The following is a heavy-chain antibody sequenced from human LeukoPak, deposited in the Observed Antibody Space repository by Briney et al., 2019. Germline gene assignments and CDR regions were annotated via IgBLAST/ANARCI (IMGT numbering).Heavy chain of an antibody. CDR1: GGPISTYY. CDR3: ARGRDFGDC. Sequence: PSDTLSLTCTVWGGPISTYYWRWLRQPPGKGRKWIGYIYISGPTNYNPPLKSRVTMSVATSKNQLSMKLSSVTAADTAVYYCARGRDFGDCWGQGTLVTVSS. J-gene: IGHJ4*02. D-gene: IGHD1-26*01. CDR2: IYISGPT. V-gene: IGHV4-59*07.